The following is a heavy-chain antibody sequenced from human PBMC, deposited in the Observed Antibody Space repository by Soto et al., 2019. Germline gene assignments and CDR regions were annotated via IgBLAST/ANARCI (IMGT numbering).Heavy chain of an antibody. CDR2: INAGNGNT. Sequence: ASVKVSCKGFGYTFTKYDMHWVRQAPGQRLEWMGWINAGNGNTKYSQRFQGRVTITRDTSASTAYMELSSLRSEDTAVYYCARNPYDYVWGTSTDYYYYGMDVWGQGTTVTVSS. CDR1: GYTFTKYD. D-gene: IGHD3-16*01. J-gene: IGHJ6*02. V-gene: IGHV1-3*01. CDR3: ARNPYDYVWGTSTDYYYYGMDV.